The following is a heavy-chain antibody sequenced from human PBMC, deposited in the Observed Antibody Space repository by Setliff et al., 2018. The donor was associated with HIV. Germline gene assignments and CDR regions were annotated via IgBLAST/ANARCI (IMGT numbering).Heavy chain of an antibody. D-gene: IGHD3-9*01. CDR1: GYSISSYY. CDR2: INYSGST. CDR3: ARGFPSDILTAKGDWFDP. Sequence: PSETLSLTCNISGYSISSYYWSWIRQPPGRGLEWIGYINYSGSTNYNPSLKSRVTISVDTSKNQISLKVSSVTAADTAVYYCARGFPSDILTAKGDWFDPWGQGTLVTVSS. J-gene: IGHJ5*02. V-gene: IGHV4-59*01.